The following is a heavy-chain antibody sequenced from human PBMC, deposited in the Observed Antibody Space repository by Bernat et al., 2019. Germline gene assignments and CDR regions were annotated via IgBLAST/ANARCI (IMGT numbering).Heavy chain of an antibody. Sequence: QLQLQESGPGLVKPSETLSLTCTVSGGSMTITGSYWGWIRLTPGKGLEWTGNIYYTGSTQYNPSLKSRVTIAVDTSKNQFTLRMTSVTAADAAVYYCARQFCSSISCYIDYWDPGTRVIVAS. CDR1: GGSMTITGSY. D-gene: IGHD2-2*02. V-gene: IGHV4-39*01. CDR2: IYYTGST. CDR3: ARQFCSSISCYIDY. J-gene: IGHJ4*02.